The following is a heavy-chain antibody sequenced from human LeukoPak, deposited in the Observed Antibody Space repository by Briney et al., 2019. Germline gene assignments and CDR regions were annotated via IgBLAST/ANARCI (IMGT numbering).Heavy chain of an antibody. CDR2: ISGSADRT. CDR3: ARDLERDYDSSGFYYYYYAMDA. CDR1: GFTFNTYA. D-gene: IGHD3-22*01. V-gene: IGHV3-23*01. Sequence: GGSLRLSCAASGFTFNTYAMTWVRQAPGKGLEWVSGISGSADRTYYADSVKGRFTISRDNPKNTLYLQMNSLRGEDTAVYYCARDLERDYDSSGFYYYYYAMDAWGQGTTVTVSS. J-gene: IGHJ6*02.